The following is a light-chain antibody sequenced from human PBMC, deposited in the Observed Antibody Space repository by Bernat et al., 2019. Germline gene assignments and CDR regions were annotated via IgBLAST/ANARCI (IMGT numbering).Light chain of an antibody. CDR1: QGISSY. CDR2: AAS. J-gene: IGKJ4*01. V-gene: IGKV1-8*01. CDR3: QQYYSYPPT. Sequence: AIRMTQSPSSFSASTGDRVTITCRSSQGISSYLAWYQQQPGQAPQLLIYAASTLQRGVPSRFSGSGSGTDFTLTISCLQSEDFATYYCQQYYSYPPTFGGGTKVEIK.